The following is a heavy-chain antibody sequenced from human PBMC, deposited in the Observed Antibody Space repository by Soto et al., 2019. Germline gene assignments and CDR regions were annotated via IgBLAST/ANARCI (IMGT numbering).Heavy chain of an antibody. V-gene: IGHV5-51*01. CDR1: GYSFTSYW. J-gene: IGHJ6*02. D-gene: IGHD3-9*01. Sequence: GESLKISCKGSGYSFTSYWIGWVRQMPGKGLEWMGIIYPGDSDTRYSPSFQGQVTISADKSISTAYLQWSSLKAPDNAMYYWGRHKGPQTHYDILTGYSPPPYYYYGMDVWGQGTTVTVSS. CDR3: GRHKGPQTHYDILTGYSPPPYYYYGMDV. CDR2: IYPGDSDT.